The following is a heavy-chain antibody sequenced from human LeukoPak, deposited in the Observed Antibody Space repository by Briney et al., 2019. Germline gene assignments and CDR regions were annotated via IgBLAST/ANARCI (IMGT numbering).Heavy chain of an antibody. CDR1: GGSFSGYY. D-gene: IGHD6-13*01. J-gene: IGHJ4*02. Sequence: PSETLSLTCAVYGGSFSGYYWSWIRQPPGKGLEWIGEINHSGSTNYNPSLKSRVTISVDTSKNQFSLKLSSVTAADTAVYYCTTSSWYKPLDYWGQGTLVTVSS. V-gene: IGHV4-34*01. CDR2: INHSGST. CDR3: TTSSWYKPLDY.